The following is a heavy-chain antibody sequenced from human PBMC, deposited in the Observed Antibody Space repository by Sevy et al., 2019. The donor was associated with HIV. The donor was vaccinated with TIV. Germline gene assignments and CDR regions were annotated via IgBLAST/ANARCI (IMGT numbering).Heavy chain of an antibody. Sequence: GGSLRLSCAASGFTFSSYSMNWVRQAPGKGLEWVSSISGISNYIYYADSMKGRFTVSRDNARNSLYLKMNSLRAEDTAVYYCARNNCGITNCYMGDVFDIWGQGTMVTVSS. CDR1: GFTFSSYS. V-gene: IGHV3-21*01. D-gene: IGHD2-2*02. CDR3: ARNNCGITNCYMGDVFDI. J-gene: IGHJ3*02. CDR2: ISGISNYI.